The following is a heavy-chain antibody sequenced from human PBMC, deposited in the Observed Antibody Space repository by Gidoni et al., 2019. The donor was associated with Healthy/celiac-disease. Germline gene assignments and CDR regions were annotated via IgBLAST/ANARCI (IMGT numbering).Heavy chain of an antibody. Sequence: EVQLVESGGGLVQPGRSLRLSCAASGFTFDDYAMHWVRQAPGKGLEWVSGISWNSGSIGYADSVKGRFTISIDNAKNSLYLQMNSLRAEDTALYYCAKDSRNWGQGTLVTVSS. CDR2: ISWNSGSI. V-gene: IGHV3-9*01. J-gene: IGHJ4*02. CDR3: AKDSRN. CDR1: GFTFDDYA.